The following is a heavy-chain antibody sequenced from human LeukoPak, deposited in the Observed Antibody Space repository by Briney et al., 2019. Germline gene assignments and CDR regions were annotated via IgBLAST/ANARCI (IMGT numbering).Heavy chain of an antibody. CDR3: ARDQIGYGLDY. J-gene: IGHJ4*02. CDR1: SGSINNHY. CDR2: IYDSWNT. Sequence: PSETLSLTCIVSSGSINNHYWSWIRQPPGKGLEWIGYIYDSWNTNYHPSLQSRVTISMDASRNQFSLNLTSVTAADTAVYYCARDQIGYGLDYWGQGTLVTVSS. V-gene: IGHV4-59*11. D-gene: IGHD5-18*01.